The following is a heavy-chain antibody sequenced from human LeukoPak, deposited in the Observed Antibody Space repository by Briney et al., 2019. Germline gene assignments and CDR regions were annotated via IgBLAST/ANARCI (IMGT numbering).Heavy chain of an antibody. CDR2: ISSSGSTI. Sequence: GGSLRLSCAASGFTFSSYEMNWVRQAPGKGLEWVSYISSSGSTIYYADSVKGRFTISRDNAKNSLYLQMNSLRAEDTAVYYCARDRRWAATNRKDAFDIWGQGTMVTVSS. J-gene: IGHJ3*02. CDR3: ARDRRWAATNRKDAFDI. CDR1: GFTFSSYE. V-gene: IGHV3-48*03. D-gene: IGHD5-24*01.